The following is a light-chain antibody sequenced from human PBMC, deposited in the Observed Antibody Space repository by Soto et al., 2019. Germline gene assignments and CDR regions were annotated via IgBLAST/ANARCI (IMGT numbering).Light chain of an antibody. Sequence: QPVLTQSPSASASLGASVKLTCTLSSWRITYAIAWHQQQPEKGPRYLMKLDSDGSHSKGDGITDRFSGSSSGAERYLTISSLQSDDEADYYCQTWGTGIGVFGGGTKLAVL. CDR2: LDSDGSH. J-gene: IGLJ3*02. CDR1: SWRITYA. CDR3: QTWGTGIGV. V-gene: IGLV4-69*01.